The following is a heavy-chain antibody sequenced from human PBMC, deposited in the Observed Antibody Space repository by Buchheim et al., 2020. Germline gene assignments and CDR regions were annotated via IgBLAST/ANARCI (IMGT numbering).Heavy chain of an antibody. V-gene: IGHV3-30*04. Sequence: QVQLVESGGGVVQPGRSLRLSCAASGFTFSSYAMHWVRQAPGKGLEWVVVISYDGSNKYYADSVKGRFTISRDNSKNTLYLQMNSLRAEDTAVYYCARGGRAAADWFDPWGQGTL. CDR2: ISYDGSNK. CDR3: ARGGRAAADWFDP. CDR1: GFTFSSYA. D-gene: IGHD6-13*01. J-gene: IGHJ5*02.